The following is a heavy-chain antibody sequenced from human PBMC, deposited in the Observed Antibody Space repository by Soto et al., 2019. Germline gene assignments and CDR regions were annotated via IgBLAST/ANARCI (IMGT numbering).Heavy chain of an antibody. V-gene: IGHV1-3*01. D-gene: IGHD7-27*01. CDR2: INAGNGNT. CDR3: ARDWARAEDV. CDR1: GYAFTAYP. Sequence: ASVKVSCKASGYAFTAYPLHWVRQAPGQGLEWMGWINAGNGNTKYSQKFQGRVTITRDTSASTAYMELSSPTSEDTAVYYCARDWARAEDVWGQGTTVTAP. J-gene: IGHJ6*02.